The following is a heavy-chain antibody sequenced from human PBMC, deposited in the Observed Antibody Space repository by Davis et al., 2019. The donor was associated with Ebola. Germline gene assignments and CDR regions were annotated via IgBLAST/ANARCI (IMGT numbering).Heavy chain of an antibody. Sequence: SVKVSCKASGGTFSSYAISWVRQAPGQGLEWMGGIIPIFGTANYAQKFQGRVTITADESTSTAYMELSSLRSEDTAVYYCAREAYGSGSYYKVLYYYYGMDVWGQGTTVTVSS. CDR1: GGTFSSYA. D-gene: IGHD3-10*01. J-gene: IGHJ6*02. CDR2: IIPIFGTA. CDR3: AREAYGSGSYYKVLYYYYGMDV. V-gene: IGHV1-69*13.